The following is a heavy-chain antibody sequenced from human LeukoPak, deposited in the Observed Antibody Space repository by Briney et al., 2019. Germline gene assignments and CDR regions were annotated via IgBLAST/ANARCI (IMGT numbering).Heavy chain of an antibody. CDR2: IYHSGST. Sequence: PSQTLSLTCAVSGGSISSGGYSWSWIRQPPGKGLEWIGYIYHSGSTYYNPSLKSRVTISVDTSKNQFSLKLSSVTAADTAVYYCAARGSSDAFDIWGQGTMVTVSS. D-gene: IGHD1-26*01. CDR3: AARGSSDAFDI. J-gene: IGHJ3*02. CDR1: GGSISSGGYS. V-gene: IGHV4-30-2*02.